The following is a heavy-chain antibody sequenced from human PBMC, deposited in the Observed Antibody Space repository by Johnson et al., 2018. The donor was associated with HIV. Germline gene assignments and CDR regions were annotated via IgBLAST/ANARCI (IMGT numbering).Heavy chain of an antibody. Sequence: VQLVESGGGLIQPGGSLRLSCAASGFTVSSNYMSWVRQAPGKGLEWVSLIYSGGSTYYADYVKGRFTISSDNSKNPLYLQINSLRAEDTAVYYCAREMGREDDAFDIWGQGTMVTVSS. CDR1: GFTVSSNY. CDR3: AREMGREDDAFDI. J-gene: IGHJ3*02. CDR2: IYSGGST. V-gene: IGHV3-53*01. D-gene: IGHD1-26*01.